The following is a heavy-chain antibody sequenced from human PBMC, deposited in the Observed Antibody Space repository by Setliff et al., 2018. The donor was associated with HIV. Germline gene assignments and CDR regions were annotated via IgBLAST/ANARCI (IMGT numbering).Heavy chain of an antibody. J-gene: IGHJ4*02. D-gene: IGHD5-12*01. CDR3: ARVYSGYEWGYYFDY. Sequence: PSETLSLTCTVSGYSISSGFYWGWIRQPPGKGLEWIGSIYHSGSTYYNPSVQSPVTISVDTSKNQFSLKLTSVTAADTAVYYCARVYSGYEWGYYFDYWGQGTLVTVSS. CDR2: IYHSGST. V-gene: IGHV4-38-2*02. CDR1: GYSISSGFY.